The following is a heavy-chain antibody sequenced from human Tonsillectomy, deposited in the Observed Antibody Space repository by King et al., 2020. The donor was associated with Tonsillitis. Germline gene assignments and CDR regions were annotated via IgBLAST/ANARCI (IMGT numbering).Heavy chain of an antibody. CDR1: GFTFSDHY. CDR2: TRNKANSYTT. J-gene: IGHJ4*02. V-gene: IGHV3-72*01. Sequence: VQLVESGGGLVQPGGSLRLSCAASGFTFSDHYMDWVRQAPRKGLEWVGRTRNKANSYTTEYAASVKGRFTISRDDSKNSLYLQMNSLKTEDTAVYYCARGLGRPFDYWGQGTLVTVSS. CDR3: ARGLGRPFDY.